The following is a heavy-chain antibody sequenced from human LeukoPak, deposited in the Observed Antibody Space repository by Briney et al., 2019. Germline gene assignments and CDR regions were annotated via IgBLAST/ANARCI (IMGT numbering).Heavy chain of an antibody. V-gene: IGHV4-39*07. J-gene: IGHJ4*02. CDR1: GGSISSSSYY. CDR2: IYYSGST. D-gene: IGHD6-13*01. CDR3: VRASIIAAAGNSYFDY. Sequence: PSETLSLTCTVSGGSISSSSYYWGWIRQPPGKGLEWIGSIYYSGSTYYNPSLKSRVTISVDTSKNQFSLKLSSVTAADTAVYYCVRASIIAAAGNSYFDYWGQGTLVTVSS.